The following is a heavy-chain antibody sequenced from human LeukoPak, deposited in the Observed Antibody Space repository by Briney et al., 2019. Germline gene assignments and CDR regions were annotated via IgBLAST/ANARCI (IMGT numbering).Heavy chain of an antibody. D-gene: IGHD3-3*01. Sequence: ASVKVSCKASGYTFTSYCMHWVRQAPGQGLEWMGIINPSGGSTSYAQKFQGRVTMTRDTSTSTVYMELSSLRSEDTAVYYCARDRGEEIFGVVIDKYYFDYWGQGTLVTVSS. J-gene: IGHJ4*02. CDR1: GYTFTSYC. CDR3: ARDRGEEIFGVVIDKYYFDY. V-gene: IGHV1-46*01. CDR2: INPSGGST.